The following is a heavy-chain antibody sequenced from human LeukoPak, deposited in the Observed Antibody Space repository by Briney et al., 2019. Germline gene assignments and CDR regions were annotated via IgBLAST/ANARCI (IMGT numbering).Heavy chain of an antibody. D-gene: IGHD5-18*01. CDR1: GFTFSSYA. V-gene: IGHV3-23*01. CDR2: ISGSGGST. J-gene: IGHJ4*02. CDR3: AKVGVQEDTAMDFDY. Sequence: PGGSLRLSCAASGFTFSSYAMSWVRQAPGKGLEWVSAISGSGGSTYYADSVKGRFTISRDNSKNTLYLQMNSLRAEDTAVYYCAKVGVQEDTAMDFDYWGQGTLVTSPQ.